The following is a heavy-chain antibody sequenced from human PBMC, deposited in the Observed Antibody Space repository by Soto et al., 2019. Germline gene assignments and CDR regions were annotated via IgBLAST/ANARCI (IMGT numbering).Heavy chain of an antibody. CDR1: GGSISPYY. V-gene: IGHV4-59*12. CDR2: IYHSGST. Sequence: PSETLSLTCTVSGGSISPYYWSWIRQPPGKGLEWIGYIYHSGSTYYNPSLKSRVTISVDRSKNQFSLKLSSVTAADTAVYYCARATYYYDSSGYRHPYYFDYWGQGTLVTVSS. CDR3: ARATYYYDSSGYRHPYYFDY. D-gene: IGHD3-22*01. J-gene: IGHJ4*02.